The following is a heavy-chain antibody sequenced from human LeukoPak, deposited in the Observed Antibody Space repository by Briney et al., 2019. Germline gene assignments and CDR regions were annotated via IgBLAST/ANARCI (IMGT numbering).Heavy chain of an antibody. Sequence: ASVKVSCKATGYTFTSYDINRVRQATGQGLEWMGWMNPNSGNTGYAQKFQGRVTMTRNTSISTAYMELSSLRSEDTAVYYCARPPFRRTSQLQYYFDYWGQGTLVTVSS. V-gene: IGHV1-8*01. D-gene: IGHD2-2*01. J-gene: IGHJ4*02. CDR1: GYTFTSYD. CDR3: ARPPFRRTSQLQYYFDY. CDR2: MNPNSGNT.